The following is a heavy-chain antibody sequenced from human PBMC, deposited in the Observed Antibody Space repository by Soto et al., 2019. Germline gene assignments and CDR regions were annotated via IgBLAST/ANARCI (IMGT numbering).Heavy chain of an antibody. V-gene: IGHV4-34*01. CDR1: GGSFSGYY. CDR2: INHSGST. Sequence: SETLSLTCAVYGGSFSGYYWSWIRQPPGKGLEWIGEINHSGSTNYNPSLKSRVTISVDTSKNQFSLKLSSVTAADTAVYYCARGLYSSSWYGYWGQGTLVTVSS. J-gene: IGHJ4*02. CDR3: ARGLYSSSWYGY. D-gene: IGHD6-13*01.